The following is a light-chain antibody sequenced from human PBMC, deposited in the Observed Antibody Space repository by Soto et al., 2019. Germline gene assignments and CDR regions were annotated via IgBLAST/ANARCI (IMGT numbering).Light chain of an antibody. J-gene: IGLJ1*01. CDR2: EVS. Sequence: QSALTQPASVSGSPGQSITISCTGTSSDVGGYNYVSWYQQHPGKAPKLMMYEVSDRPSGLSNRFSGSKSGNTASLTISGLQAEDEDDYYCSSYTITSGYVFGTGTKLTVL. CDR3: SSYTITSGYV. V-gene: IGLV2-14*01. CDR1: SSDVGGYNY.